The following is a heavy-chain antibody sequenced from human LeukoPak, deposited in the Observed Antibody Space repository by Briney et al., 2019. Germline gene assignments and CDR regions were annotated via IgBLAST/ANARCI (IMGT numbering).Heavy chain of an antibody. Sequence: KPSETLSLTCAVYGGSLSGYYWSWIRQPPGKGLEWIGEINHSGSTNYNPSLKSRVTISVDTSKNQFSLKLSSVTAADTAVYYCARDYYYDSSGYHGNWGQGTLVTVSS. CDR2: INHSGST. CDR1: GGSLSGYY. D-gene: IGHD3-22*01. CDR3: ARDYYYDSSGYHGN. J-gene: IGHJ4*02. V-gene: IGHV4-34*01.